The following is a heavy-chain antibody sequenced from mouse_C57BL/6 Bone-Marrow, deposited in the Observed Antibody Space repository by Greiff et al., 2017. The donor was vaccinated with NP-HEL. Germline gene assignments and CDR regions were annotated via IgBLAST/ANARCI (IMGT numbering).Heavy chain of an antibody. CDR2: INPNNGGT. V-gene: IGHV1-26*01. Sequence: EVQLQQSGPELVKPGASVKISCKASGYTFTDYYINWVKQSHGKSLEWIGDINPNNGGTSYNQKFKGKATLTVDKSSSTAYMELRSLTSEDSAVYYCAPYDYGAYWGQGTLVTVSA. CDR3: APYDYGAY. CDR1: GYTFTDYY. D-gene: IGHD2-4*01. J-gene: IGHJ3*01.